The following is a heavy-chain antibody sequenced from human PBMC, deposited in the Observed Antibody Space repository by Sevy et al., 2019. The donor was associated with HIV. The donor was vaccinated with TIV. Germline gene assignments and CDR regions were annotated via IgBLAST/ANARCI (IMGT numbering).Heavy chain of an antibody. V-gene: IGHV3-48*01. Sequence: GGSLRLSCAASGFTFSSYSMNWVRQAPGKGLEWVSYISTTSIITYYADSVRGRFTISRDNAKNSLYLQMNSLRAEDTAVYYCARDASPYCSGGRCYFDAFDIWGQGTMVTVSS. CDR3: ARDASPYCSGGRCYFDAFDI. CDR2: ISTTSIIT. J-gene: IGHJ3*02. D-gene: IGHD2-15*01. CDR1: GFTFSSYS.